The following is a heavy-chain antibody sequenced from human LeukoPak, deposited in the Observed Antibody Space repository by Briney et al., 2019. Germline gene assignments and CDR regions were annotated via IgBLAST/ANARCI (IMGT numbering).Heavy chain of an antibody. CDR1: GFTFRRYW. J-gene: IGHJ5*02. V-gene: IGHV3-7*01. CDR3: ARWARYCSSGSCYSWFDP. Sequence: GGSLRLSCAASGFTFRRYWMSWVRQAPGKGLEWVANMKLDGSEEYYVDSVKGRFTISSDNAKNSLYLQMKSLRVDDTAVYYCARWARYCSSGSCYSWFDPWGQGTLVTVSS. CDR2: MKLDGSEE. D-gene: IGHD2-15*01.